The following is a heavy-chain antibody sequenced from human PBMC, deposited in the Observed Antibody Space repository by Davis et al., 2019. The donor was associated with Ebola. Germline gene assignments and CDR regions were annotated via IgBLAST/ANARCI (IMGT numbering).Heavy chain of an antibody. CDR3: AKDPLYSSSWQFDY. Sequence: MPSETLSLTCTVSGGSISSYYWSWIRQPPGKGLEWIGYIYYSGSTNYNPSLKSRVTISVDTSKNQFFLKLSSVTAADTAVYYCAKDPLYSSSWQFDYWGQGTLVTVSS. D-gene: IGHD6-13*01. CDR2: IYYSGST. CDR1: GGSISSYY. V-gene: IGHV4-59*12. J-gene: IGHJ4*02.